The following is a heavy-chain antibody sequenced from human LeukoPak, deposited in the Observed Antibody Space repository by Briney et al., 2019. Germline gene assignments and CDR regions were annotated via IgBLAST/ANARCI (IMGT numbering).Heavy chain of an antibody. V-gene: IGHV4-59*01. CDR2: IYYSGST. Sequence: SETLSLTCTVSCGSISSYYWSWIRQPPGKGLEWIGYIYYSGSTNYNPSLKSRVTISVDTSKNQFSLKLSSVTAADTAVYYCAREKSGYSSGCLDYWGQGTLVTVSS. D-gene: IGHD6-19*01. CDR3: AREKSGYSSGCLDY. J-gene: IGHJ4*02. CDR1: CGSISSYY.